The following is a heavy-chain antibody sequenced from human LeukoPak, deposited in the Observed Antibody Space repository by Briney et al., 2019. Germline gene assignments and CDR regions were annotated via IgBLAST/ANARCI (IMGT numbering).Heavy chain of an antibody. CDR1: GGTFISYA. CDR3: ARAARGYSYGYGLSRYYGMDV. J-gene: IGHJ6*02. D-gene: IGHD5-18*01. CDR2: IIPIFGTA. Sequence: GASVKVSCKASGGTFISYAISWVRQAPGQGLEWMGGIIPIFGTANYAQKSQGRVTITADESTSTAYMELSSLRSEDTAVYYCARAARGYSYGYGLSRYYGMDVWGQGTTVTVSS. V-gene: IGHV1-69*13.